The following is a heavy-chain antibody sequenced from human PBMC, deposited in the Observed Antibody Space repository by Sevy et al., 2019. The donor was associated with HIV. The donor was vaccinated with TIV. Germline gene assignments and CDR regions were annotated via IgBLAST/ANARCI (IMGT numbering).Heavy chain of an antibody. J-gene: IGHJ4*02. CDR2: ISGSGGST. Sequence: GGSLRLSCAASGFTFSSYAMSWVRQAPGKGLEWVSAISGSGGSTYYADSVKGRFTISRDNSKNTLYLQMNSLRAEDTAVYYCAKESQGYYYDSSGYYYEYYFDYWGQGTLVTVSS. V-gene: IGHV3-23*01. D-gene: IGHD3-22*01. CDR3: AKESQGYYYDSSGYYYEYYFDY. CDR1: GFTFSSYA.